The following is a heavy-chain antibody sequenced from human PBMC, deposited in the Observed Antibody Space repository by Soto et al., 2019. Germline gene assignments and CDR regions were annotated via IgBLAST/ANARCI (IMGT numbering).Heavy chain of an antibody. Sequence: QVQLQESGPGLVTPSGTLSLTCAVSGGSISSSYWWNWVRQPPGKGLEWIGEIYHSGSTNYNPSLYNRVLISVDKSNNQFALRLISVTAADAAVYFCVTSLNYDFWRDGGRHYYFDYWGQGTLVTVSS. D-gene: IGHD3-3*01. J-gene: IGHJ4*02. CDR3: VTSLNYDFWRDGGRHYYFDY. CDR1: GGSISSSYW. CDR2: IYHSGST. V-gene: IGHV4-4*02.